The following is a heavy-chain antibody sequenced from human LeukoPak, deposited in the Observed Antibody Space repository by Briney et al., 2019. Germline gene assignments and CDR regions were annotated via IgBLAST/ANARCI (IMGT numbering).Heavy chain of an antibody. CDR3: EKVMDYYVNITYYHQFNS. V-gene: IGHV3-9*01. J-gene: IGHJ4*02. CDR2: ISWNSVTI. D-gene: IGHD3-10*02. CDR1: GFTFDDYA. Sequence: GRSLRLSCAASGFTFDDYAMHWVRQAPGKGLEWVSGISWNSVTIGYADSVKGRFTISRDNAKNSLYLQMNSLRAEDTALYYCEKVMDYYVNITYYHQFNSWARGTGVTVPS.